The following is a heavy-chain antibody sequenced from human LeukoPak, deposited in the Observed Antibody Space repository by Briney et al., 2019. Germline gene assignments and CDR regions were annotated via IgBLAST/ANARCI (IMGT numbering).Heavy chain of an antibody. V-gene: IGHV4-34*01. CDR3: ARVLSYYDFWSGYYNRRNWFDP. CDR2: INHSGST. D-gene: IGHD3-3*01. CDR1: GGSFSGYY. J-gene: IGHJ5*02. Sequence: PSGTLSLTCAVYGGSFSGYYWSWIRQPPGKGLEWIGEINHSGSTNYNPSLKSRVTISVDTSKNQFSLKLSSVTAADTAVYYCARVLSYYDFWSGYYNRRNWFDPWGQGTLVTVSS.